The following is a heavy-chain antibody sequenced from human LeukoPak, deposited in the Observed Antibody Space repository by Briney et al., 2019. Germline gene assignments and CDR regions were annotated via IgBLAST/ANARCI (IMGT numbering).Heavy chain of an antibody. Sequence: GGSLRLSCAVSGFTFSTYWMHWVRQGPGKGLAWVSRITSDGSATGYADSVKGRFTISRDNAKNTLYLHMDSLRAEDTAVYYCARDAAPGYFDLWGRSTLVTVSS. CDR3: ARDAAPGYFDL. D-gene: IGHD2-15*01. CDR2: ITSDGSAT. CDR1: GFTFSTYW. J-gene: IGHJ2*01. V-gene: IGHV3-74*01.